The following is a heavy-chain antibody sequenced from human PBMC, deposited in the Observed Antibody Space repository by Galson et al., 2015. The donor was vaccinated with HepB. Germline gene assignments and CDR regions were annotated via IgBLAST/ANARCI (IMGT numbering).Heavy chain of an antibody. CDR2: ISGSGGST. CDR1: GFTFSSYA. J-gene: IGHJ5*02. Sequence: LRLSCAASGFTFSSYAMSWVRQAPGKGLEWVSAISGSGGSTYYADSVKGRFTISRDNSKNTLYLQMNSLRAEDTAVYYCAKDRDGDYVSWFDPWGQGTLVTVSS. CDR3: AKDRDGDYVSWFDP. V-gene: IGHV3-23*01. D-gene: IGHD4-17*01.